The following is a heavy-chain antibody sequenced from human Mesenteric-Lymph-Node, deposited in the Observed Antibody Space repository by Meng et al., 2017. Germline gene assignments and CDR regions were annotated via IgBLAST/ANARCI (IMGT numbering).Heavy chain of an antibody. CDR2: ISAYNGNT. Sequence: ASVKVSCKASGYTFTSYGISWVRQAPGQGLEWMGWISAYNGNTNYAQKLQGRVTMTTDTSTSTAYMELSSLRSEDTAVYYCARAGDSWVTSYFDYWGQGTLVTVSS. V-gene: IGHV1-18*01. CDR1: GYTFTSYG. J-gene: IGHJ4*02. CDR3: ARAGDSWVTSYFDY. D-gene: IGHD3/OR15-3a*01.